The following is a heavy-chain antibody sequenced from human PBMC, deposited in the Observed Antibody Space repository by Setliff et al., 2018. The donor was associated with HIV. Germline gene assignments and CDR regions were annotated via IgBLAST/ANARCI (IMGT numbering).Heavy chain of an antibody. CDR2: IYHTGST. V-gene: IGHV4-38-2*01. D-gene: IGHD2-21*01. J-gene: IGHJ2*01. CDR3: ARRRETIVVVIGIPNWYFDL. CDR1: GYSISNGYY. Sequence: PSETLSLTCAVSGYSISNGYYWGWIRQPPGKGLEWIGSIYHTGSTYYNPSLKSRVTISVDTSKNQFSLKLSSVTAADSAVYYCARRRETIVVVIGIPNWYFDLWGRGTLVTVPS.